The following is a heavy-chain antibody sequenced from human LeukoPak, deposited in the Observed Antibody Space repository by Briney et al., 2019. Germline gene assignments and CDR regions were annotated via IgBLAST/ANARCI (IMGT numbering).Heavy chain of an antibody. CDR2: IIPIFGTA. CDR3: ARILVGANTPYYFDY. J-gene: IGHJ4*02. D-gene: IGHD1-26*01. Sequence: SVKVSCKASGGTFSSYAISWVRQAPGQGLEWMGGIIPIFGTANYAQKFQGRVTITADKSTSTAYMELNSLRAEDTAVYYCARILVGANTPYYFDYWGQGTLVTVSS. V-gene: IGHV1-69*06. CDR1: GGTFSSYA.